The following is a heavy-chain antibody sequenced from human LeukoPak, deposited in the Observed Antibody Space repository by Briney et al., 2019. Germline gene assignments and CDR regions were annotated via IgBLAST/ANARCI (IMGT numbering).Heavy chain of an antibody. CDR3: ARDRTELGIVHDY. CDR1: GFTFSSYW. D-gene: IGHD7-27*01. CDR2: IKQDGSEK. V-gene: IGHV3-7*01. Sequence: PGGSLRLSCAASGFTFSSYWMSWVRQAPGKGLEWVANIKQDGSEKYYVDSVKGRFTISRDNAKNSLYLQMNSLRAEGTAVYYCARDRTELGIVHDYWGQGTLVTVSS. J-gene: IGHJ4*02.